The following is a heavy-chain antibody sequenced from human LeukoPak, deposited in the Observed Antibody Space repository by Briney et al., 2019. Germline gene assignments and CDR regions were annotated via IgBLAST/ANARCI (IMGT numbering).Heavy chain of an antibody. Sequence: PSETLSLTCAVSGVSINGHYWSWVRQAPGEGLEWVGYIYDTGDANYNPSLRSRVTMSVDTSNNQFSLTLRSVTAADTAVYFCARYRRDNTYFLDYWGQGTLVTVFS. CDR1: GVSINGHY. CDR3: ARYRRDNTYFLDY. CDR2: IYDTGDA. J-gene: IGHJ4*02. D-gene: IGHD2-2*02. V-gene: IGHV4-59*11.